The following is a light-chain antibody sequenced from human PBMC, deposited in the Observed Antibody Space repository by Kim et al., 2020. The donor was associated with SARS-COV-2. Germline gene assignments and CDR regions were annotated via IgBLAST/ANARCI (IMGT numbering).Light chain of an antibody. CDR1: QSVCSS. Sequence: EVVLTQSPATLSLSPGERATLSCRASQSVCSSLAWYQQKPGQAPRLLIYDTSNRAPDIPASFSGSGSGTDFTPTISSLEPEDFAVYYCQQRTNWSYSFGQGTKLEI. J-gene: IGKJ2*03. CDR3: QQRTNWSYS. CDR2: DTS. V-gene: IGKV3-11*01.